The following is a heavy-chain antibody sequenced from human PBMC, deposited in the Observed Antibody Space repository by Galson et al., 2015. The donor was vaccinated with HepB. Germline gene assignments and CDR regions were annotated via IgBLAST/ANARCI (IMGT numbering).Heavy chain of an antibody. J-gene: IGHJ5*02. V-gene: IGHV4-59*12. Sequence: ETLSLTCTVSGSSISSYYWSWIRQPPGKGLEWIGYIYYSGSTNYNPSLKSRVTISVDTSKNQFSLKLSSVTAADTAVYYCARDGPPSYSYGHNWFDPWGQGTLVTVSS. CDR3: ARDGPPSYSYGHNWFDP. CDR2: IYYSGST. D-gene: IGHD5-18*01. CDR1: GSSISSYY.